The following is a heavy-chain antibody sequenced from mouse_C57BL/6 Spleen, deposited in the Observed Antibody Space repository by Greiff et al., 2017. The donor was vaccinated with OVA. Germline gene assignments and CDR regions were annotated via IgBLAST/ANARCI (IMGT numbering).Heavy chain of an antibody. Sequence: VQLQQPGTELVKPGASVKLSCKASGYTFTSYWMHWVKQRPGQGLEWIGNINPSNGGPNYNEKFKSKATLTVDKSSSTAYMQLSSLTSEDSAVYYCARDLIYYYGSSYAGFDYWGQGTTLTVSS. CDR2: INPSNGGP. CDR3: ARDLIYYYGSSYAGFDY. J-gene: IGHJ2*01. V-gene: IGHV1-53*01. D-gene: IGHD1-1*01. CDR1: GYTFTSYW.